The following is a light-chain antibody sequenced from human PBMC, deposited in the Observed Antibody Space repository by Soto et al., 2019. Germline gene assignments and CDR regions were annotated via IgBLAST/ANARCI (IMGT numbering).Light chain of an antibody. Sequence: EIVLTQSPGTLSLSPGERATLSCRASQRLPTSYLAWYQQRHGQAPRLLIDGVSHRATGGPDRFSATGSGTDFTLIISSLEPEDFAVYYCQQYCCSFLNTFGQGTRLEI. J-gene: IGKJ2*01. V-gene: IGKV3-20*01. CDR2: GVS. CDR3: QQYCCSFLNT. CDR1: QRLPTSY.